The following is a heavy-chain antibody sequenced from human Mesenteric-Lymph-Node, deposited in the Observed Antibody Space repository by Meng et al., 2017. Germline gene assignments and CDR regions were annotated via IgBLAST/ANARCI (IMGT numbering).Heavy chain of an antibody. V-gene: IGHV1-2*02. J-gene: IGHJ6*02. CDR2: INPNSGGT. D-gene: IGHD5-12*01. CDR3: ARGPYRGYDWALYYYYYGRDV. Sequence: ASVKVSCKASGYTFTGYYMHWVRQAPGQGLEWMGWINPNSGGTNYAQKFQGRVTMTRDTSISTAYMELSRLRTDDTAVYYCARGPYRGYDWALYYYYYGRDVWGQGTMVTVSS. CDR1: GYTFTGYY.